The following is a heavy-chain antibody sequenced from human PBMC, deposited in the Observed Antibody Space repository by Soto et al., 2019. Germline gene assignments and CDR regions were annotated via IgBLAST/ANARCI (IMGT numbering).Heavy chain of an antibody. V-gene: IGHV3-23*01. CDR3: ANDLEWLRFDFEY. J-gene: IGHJ4*02. D-gene: IGHD5-12*01. Sequence: EVQLLESGGGLVQPGGSLRLSCAASGFTFSSYAMSWVRQAPGKGLEWVSGITGSGGSTYSADSVKGRLTISRDNSKNTLYLQMNSLRAEDTAVYYCANDLEWLRFDFEYWGQGTLVTVSS. CDR1: GFTFSSYA. CDR2: ITGSGGST.